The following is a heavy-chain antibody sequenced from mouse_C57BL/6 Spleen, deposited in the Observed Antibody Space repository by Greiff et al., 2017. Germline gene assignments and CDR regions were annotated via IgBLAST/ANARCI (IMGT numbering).Heavy chain of an antibody. CDR3: ARETDGYSRYFDY. J-gene: IGHJ2*01. CDR1: GYTFTSYW. D-gene: IGHD2-3*01. Sequence: QVQLQQPGAELVRPGTSVKLSCKASGYTFTSYWMPWVKQRPGQGLEWIGVIDPSDSYTNYNQKFKGKATLTVDTSSSTAYMQRSSLTSEDSAVYYGARETDGYSRYFDYWGQGTTLTVSS. CDR2: IDPSDSYT. V-gene: IGHV1-59*01.